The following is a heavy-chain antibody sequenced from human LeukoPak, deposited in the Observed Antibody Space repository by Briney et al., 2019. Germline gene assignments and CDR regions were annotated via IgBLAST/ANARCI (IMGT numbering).Heavy chain of an antibody. D-gene: IGHD5-18*01. CDR3: AKDDSSYFDY. Sequence: GGSLRLSCAASGFTFSSYSMNWVRQAPGKGLEWVSSISSSSSYIYYADSVKGRFTISRDNSKNSLYLQMNSLRTEDTALYYCAKDDSSYFDYWGQGTLVTVSS. CDR1: GFTFSSYS. V-gene: IGHV3-21*04. J-gene: IGHJ4*03. CDR2: ISSSSSYI.